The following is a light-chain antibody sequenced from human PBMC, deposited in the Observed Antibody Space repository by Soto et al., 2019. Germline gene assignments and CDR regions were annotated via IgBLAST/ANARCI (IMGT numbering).Light chain of an antibody. CDR3: QQYGNSAWT. V-gene: IGKV3-20*01. CDR2: GAS. CDR1: QSVSNNY. J-gene: IGKJ1*01. Sequence: EIVLTQSPGTLSLSPGERATLSCRASQSVSNNYLAWYQQKPGQAPRLLIYGASSRATGIPDRFSGSGSGTDFTLTISRLEPEDVAVYYCQQYGNSAWTFGQGTKVEIK.